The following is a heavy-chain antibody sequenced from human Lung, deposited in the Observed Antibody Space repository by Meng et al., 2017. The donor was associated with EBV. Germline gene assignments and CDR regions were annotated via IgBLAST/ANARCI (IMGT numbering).Heavy chain of an antibody. CDR2: ISYNGRT. CDR3: ARTHFYDSSNYGFDY. J-gene: IGHJ4*02. Sequence: VPRPGAAPRPVMPAQTRSLHCKASVASISRGNLYGRWTRSPPGKGLKWIGYISYNGRTYYNPSLKSRVTISVDTSKNQFSLKLSSVNAADTAVYYCARTHFYDSSNYGFDYWGQGTLVTVSS. CDR1: VASISRGNLY. D-gene: IGHD3-22*01. V-gene: IGHV4-30-4*01.